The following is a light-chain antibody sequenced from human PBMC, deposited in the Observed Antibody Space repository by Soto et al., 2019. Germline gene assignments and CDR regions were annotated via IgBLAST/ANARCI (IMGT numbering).Light chain of an antibody. V-gene: IGKV1-27*01. CDR2: AAS. Sequence: DIPMTQSPSSLSASVGDRVNITCRASQGISNYLAWYQQKPGKVPKLLIYAASTLQSGVPSRFSGSGSGTEFTLSISSLQPEDVATYYCQKYNSALSTFGPGTKVDIK. CDR3: QKYNSALST. J-gene: IGKJ3*01. CDR1: QGISNY.